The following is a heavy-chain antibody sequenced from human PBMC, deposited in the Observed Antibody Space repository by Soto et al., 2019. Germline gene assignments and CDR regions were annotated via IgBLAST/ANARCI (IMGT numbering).Heavy chain of an antibody. J-gene: IGHJ4*02. CDR2: ISSSGSTI. V-gene: IGHV3-11*01. D-gene: IGHD6-13*01. CDR1: GFTFSDYY. Sequence: QVQLVESGGGLVKPAGSLRLSCAASGFTFSDYYMSWIRHAPGKGLEWVSYISSSGSTIYYADSVKGRFTISRDNAKNPLYLQMNSLRAEDTAVYYCARAARRNSSSCPAGYWGQGTLVTVSA. CDR3: ARAARRNSSSCPAGY.